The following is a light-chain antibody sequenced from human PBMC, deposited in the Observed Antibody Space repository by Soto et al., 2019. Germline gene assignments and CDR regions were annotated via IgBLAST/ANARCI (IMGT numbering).Light chain of an antibody. J-gene: IGKJ1*01. CDR3: PQDYSSRT. CDR2: GGS. V-gene: IGKV3-20*01. Sequence: EIVLTQSPRTVSLSPGERATLSCRASQSVGSGWLAWYQQKPGQAPRVLIYGGSTRATGIPDRFSGSGAGADFRLSISRLEPEDFAVYYCPQDYSSRTFGQGTKVA. CDR1: QSVGSGW.